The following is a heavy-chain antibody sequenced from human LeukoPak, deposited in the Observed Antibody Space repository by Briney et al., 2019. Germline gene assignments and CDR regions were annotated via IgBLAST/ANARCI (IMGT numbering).Heavy chain of an antibody. V-gene: IGHV3-74*01. D-gene: IGHD4-23*01. CDR1: GFTFSSYW. CDR3: TSHTLGARNS. Sequence: GGSLRLSCAASGFTFSSYWMHWVRQAPGKGLVWVSRINTDGSYTSYADSVKGRFTISRDNAKNTLYLQMNSLRAEDTAVYYCTSHTLGARNSWGQGTLVTVSS. J-gene: IGHJ4*02. CDR2: INTDGSYT.